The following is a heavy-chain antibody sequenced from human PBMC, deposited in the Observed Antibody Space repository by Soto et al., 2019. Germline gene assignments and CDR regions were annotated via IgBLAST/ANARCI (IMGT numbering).Heavy chain of an antibody. CDR3: TRDAFDYGDYLGYYYYYYYMDV. J-gene: IGHJ6*03. CDR2: IRSKAYGGTT. V-gene: IGHV3-49*03. D-gene: IGHD4-17*01. CDR1: GFTFGDYA. Sequence: PGGSLRLSCTASGFTFGDYAMSWFRQAPGKGLEWVGFIRSKAYGGTTEYAASVKGRFTISRDDSKSIAYLQMNSLKTEDTAVYYCTRDAFDYGDYLGYYYYYYYMDVWGKGTTVTVSS.